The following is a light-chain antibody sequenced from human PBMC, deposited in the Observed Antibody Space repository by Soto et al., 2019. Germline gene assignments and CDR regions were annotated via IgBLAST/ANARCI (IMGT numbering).Light chain of an antibody. Sequence: QSVLTQPASVSGSLGQSITISCTGTRSDVGGYNYVSWYQQHPGKAPKPVIFDVSNRPSGVSDRFSGSKSGNTASLTISGLQAEDEADYYCTSYSSSSTLGLFGGGTKVTVL. CDR2: DVS. CDR1: RSDVGGYNY. CDR3: TSYSSSSTLGL. J-gene: IGLJ2*01. V-gene: IGLV2-14*03.